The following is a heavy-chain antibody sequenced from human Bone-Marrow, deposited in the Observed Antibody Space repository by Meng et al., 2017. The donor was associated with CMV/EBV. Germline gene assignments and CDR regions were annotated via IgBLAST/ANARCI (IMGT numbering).Heavy chain of an antibody. J-gene: IGHJ6*02. Sequence: ASVKVSCKPSGYTFTSYDINWVRQATGQGLEWMGWMNPNIGNTGYAQKFQGRVTITADKSTSTAYMELSSLRSEDTAVYYCARGLVDQWRTKIDYYYYGMDVWGQGTTVTVSS. CDR3: ARGLVDQWRTKIDYYYYGMDV. D-gene: IGHD6-19*01. CDR2: MNPNIGNT. CDR1: GYTFTSYD. V-gene: IGHV1-8*01.